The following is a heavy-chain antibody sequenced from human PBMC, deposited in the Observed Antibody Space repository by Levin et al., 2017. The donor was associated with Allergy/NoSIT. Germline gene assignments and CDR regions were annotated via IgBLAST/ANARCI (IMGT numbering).Heavy chain of an antibody. CDR2: IYYSGST. Sequence: SETLSLTCTVSGGSISSYYWSWIRQPPGKGLEWIGYIYYSGSTNYNPSLKSRVTISVDTSKNQFSLKLSSVTAADTAVYYCARVSPYGDYEDYWGQGTLVTVSS. D-gene: IGHD4-17*01. V-gene: IGHV4-59*01. J-gene: IGHJ4*02. CDR3: ARVSPYGDYEDY. CDR1: GGSISSYY.